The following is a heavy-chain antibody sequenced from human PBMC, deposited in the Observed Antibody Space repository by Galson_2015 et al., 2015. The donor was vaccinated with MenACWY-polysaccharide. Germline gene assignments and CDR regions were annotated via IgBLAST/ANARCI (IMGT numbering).Heavy chain of an antibody. J-gene: IGHJ4*02. CDR3: AHRMDSSSCFDF. CDR2: HYWDDDK. Sequence: LANLTQILTLICTFSGFSLCTSGVGVGWIRQLPGKALEWLVLHYWDDDKRYSPSLKSRLTITKDTSQNQVILTMTNMDPVDTATYYCAHRMDSSSCFDFWGQGTLVTVSS. D-gene: IGHD6-13*01. CDR1: GFSLCTSGVG. V-gene: IGHV2-5*02.